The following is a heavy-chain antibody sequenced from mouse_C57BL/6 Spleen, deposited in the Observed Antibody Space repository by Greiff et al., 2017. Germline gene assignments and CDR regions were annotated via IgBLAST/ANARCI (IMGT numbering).Heavy chain of an antibody. CDR2: INPSTGGT. CDR1: GYSFTGYY. J-gene: IGHJ1*03. Sequence: EVKVEESGPELVKPGASVKISCKASGYSFTGYYMNWVKQSPEKSLEWIGEINPSTGGTTYNQKFKAKATLTVDKSSSTAYMQLKSLTSEDSAVYYCARGRLFDVWGTGTTVTVSS. V-gene: IGHV1-42*01. D-gene: IGHD2-4*01. CDR3: ARGRLFDV.